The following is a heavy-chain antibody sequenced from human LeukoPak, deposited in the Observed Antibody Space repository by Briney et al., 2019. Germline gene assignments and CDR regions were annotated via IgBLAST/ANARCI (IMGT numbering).Heavy chain of an antibody. D-gene: IGHD3-22*01. Sequence: ASVKVSCKASGYTFTSYDINWVRQATGQGLEWMGWMNPNSGHTGYAQKFQGRVTMTRNTSISTAYMELSSLRSEDTAVYYCARVPHYDSSGYPLSEDYWGQGTLVTVSS. J-gene: IGHJ4*02. CDR2: MNPNSGHT. V-gene: IGHV1-8*01. CDR3: ARVPHYDSSGYPLSEDY. CDR1: GYTFTSYD.